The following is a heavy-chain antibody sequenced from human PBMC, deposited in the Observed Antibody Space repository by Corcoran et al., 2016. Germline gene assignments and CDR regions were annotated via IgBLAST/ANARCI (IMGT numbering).Heavy chain of an antibody. D-gene: IGHD3-16*02. J-gene: IGHJ3*02. Sequence: QITLKESGPTLVKPTQTLTLTCSFSGFSLTTRGVGVAWIRQPPGKALEWLNILYWDDDRRYNPSLKSRLTIDKDTSKNQVVLTMTNMDPVDTAIDFCAHIIMTVGGVVAPLDAFDIWGQGTMVTVSS. V-gene: IGHV2-5*02. CDR1: GFSLTTRGVG. CDR2: LYWDDDR. CDR3: AHIIMTVGGVVAPLDAFDI.